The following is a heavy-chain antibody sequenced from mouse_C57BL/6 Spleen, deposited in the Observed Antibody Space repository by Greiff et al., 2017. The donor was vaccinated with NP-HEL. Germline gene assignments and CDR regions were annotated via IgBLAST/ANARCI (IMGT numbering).Heavy chain of an antibody. V-gene: IGHV1-69*01. J-gene: IGHJ3*01. CDR1: GYTFTSYW. Sequence: QVQLKQPGAELVMPGASVKLSCKASGYTFTSYWMHWVKQRPGQGLEWIGEIDPSDSYTNYNQKFKGKSTLTVDKSSSTAYMQLSSLTSEDSAVYYCARWEGNRFAYWGQGTLVTVSA. D-gene: IGHD4-1*01. CDR2: IDPSDSYT. CDR3: ARWEGNRFAY.